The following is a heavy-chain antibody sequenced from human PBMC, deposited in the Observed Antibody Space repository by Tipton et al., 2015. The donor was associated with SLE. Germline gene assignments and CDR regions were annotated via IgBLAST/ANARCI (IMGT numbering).Heavy chain of an antibody. Sequence: GLVKPSETLSLSCTVSDGSISDYYWTWIRQPAGEGLEWIGRIYASGSTNYNPSLRSRAAMSVDTSKSHFSLKLTSVTAADTAVYYCVRLLPGDPSAFDYWGRGTLVTVAS. D-gene: IGHD7-27*01. J-gene: IGHJ4*02. CDR2: IYASGST. CDR1: DGSISDYY. V-gene: IGHV4-4*07. CDR3: VRLLPGDPSAFDY.